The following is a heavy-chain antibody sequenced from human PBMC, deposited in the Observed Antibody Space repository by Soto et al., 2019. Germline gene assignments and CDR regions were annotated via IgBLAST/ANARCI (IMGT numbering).Heavy chain of an antibody. CDR3: AKDGDEAAAGYYFDY. J-gene: IGHJ4*02. CDR2: INSDGSST. V-gene: IGHV3-74*01. CDR1: GFTFSSYW. Sequence: GGSLRLSCAASGFTFSSYWMHWVRQAPGKGLVWVSRINSDGSSTSYADSVKGRFTISRDNSKDTLYLQMNSLRAEDTAVYYCAKDGDEAAAGYYFDYWGQGTPVTVSS. D-gene: IGHD6-13*01.